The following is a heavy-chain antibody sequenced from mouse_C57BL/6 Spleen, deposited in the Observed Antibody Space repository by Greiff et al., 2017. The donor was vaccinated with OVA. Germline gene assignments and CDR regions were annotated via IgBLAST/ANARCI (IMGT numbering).Heavy chain of an antibody. CDR2: IRNKANNHAT. J-gene: IGHJ1*03. CDR3: SSPYWYFDV. CDR1: GFTFSDAW. Sequence: EVHLVESGGGLVQPGGSMKLSCAASGFTFSDAWMDWVRQSPEKGLEWVAEIRNKANNHATYYAESVKGRFTISRVESKSSVYLQMTILRAEDTGIYYCSSPYWYFDVWGTGTTVTVSS. V-gene: IGHV6-6*01.